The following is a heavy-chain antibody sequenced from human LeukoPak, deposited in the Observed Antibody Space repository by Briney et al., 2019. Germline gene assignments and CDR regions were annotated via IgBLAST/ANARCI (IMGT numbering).Heavy chain of an antibody. CDR1: GGSISSSSYY. CDR2: IYYSGTT. V-gene: IGHV4-39*07. Sequence: SETLSLTCTVSGGSISSSSYYWGWIRQPPGKGLEWIGSIYYSGTTYYNPSLKSRVTISVDTSRNQFSLKLSSVTAADTAVYYCARGPGSSSGWPYYYYYMDVWGKGTTVTISS. D-gene: IGHD6-19*01. J-gene: IGHJ6*03. CDR3: ARGPGSSSGWPYYYYYMDV.